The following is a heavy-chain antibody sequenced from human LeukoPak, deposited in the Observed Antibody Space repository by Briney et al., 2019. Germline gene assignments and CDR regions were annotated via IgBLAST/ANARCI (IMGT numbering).Heavy chain of an antibody. CDR3: AKGGWFGELTYYYSAY. CDR1: GFTFSSYG. V-gene: IGHV3-30*18. D-gene: IGHD3-10*01. J-gene: IGHJ4*02. CDR2: ISYDGSNK. Sequence: GRSLRLSCASSGFTFSSYGMHWVRQAPGKGLEGVAVISYDGSNKYYAESVKGRFTISRDNSKNTLYLQMNSLRAEDTAVYYCAKGGWFGELTYYYSAYWSQGTLVTVSS.